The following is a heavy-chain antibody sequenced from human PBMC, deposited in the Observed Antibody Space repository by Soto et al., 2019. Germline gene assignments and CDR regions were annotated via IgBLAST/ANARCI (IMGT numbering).Heavy chain of an antibody. CDR1: GVTVSSYG. CDR2: ISYDGSNK. D-gene: IGHD3-22*01. CDR3: AKDPVPLGGGYYPNWFDP. J-gene: IGHJ5*02. V-gene: IGHV3-30*18. Sequence: PGGSLRLSCAASGVTVSSYGMHWVRQAPGKGLEWVAVISYDGSNKYYADSVKGRFTISRDNSKNTLYLQMNSLRAEDTAVYYCAKDPVPLGGGYYPNWFDPWGQGTLVTVSS.